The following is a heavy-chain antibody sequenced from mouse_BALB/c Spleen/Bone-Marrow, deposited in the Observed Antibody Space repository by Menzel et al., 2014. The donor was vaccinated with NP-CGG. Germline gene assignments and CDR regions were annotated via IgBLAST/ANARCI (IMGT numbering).Heavy chain of an antibody. CDR2: ISDGGSYT. J-gene: IGHJ3*01. CDR3: ALRWFAY. V-gene: IGHV5-4*02. CDR1: GFTFSDYY. D-gene: IGHD1-1*01. Sequence: VQLQQPGGGLVKPGGSLKLSCAASGFTFSDYYMYWVRQTPEKRLEWVATISDGGSYTYYPDSVKGRFTISRDNAKNNLYLQMSSLKSEDTAMYYCALRWFAYWGQGTLVTVSA.